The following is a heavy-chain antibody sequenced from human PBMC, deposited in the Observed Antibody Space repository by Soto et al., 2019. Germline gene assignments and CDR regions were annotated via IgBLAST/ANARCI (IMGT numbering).Heavy chain of an antibody. CDR2: ISYDGRNK. J-gene: IGHJ4*02. Sequence: LRLSCAASGFSLNDYGMHWVRQPPGKGLEWVADISYDGRNKYYTDSVRGRFTISRDISKGTLYLQMNSLRPEDTAVYYCAKSNRGAYDTPDFWGQGTPVTVSS. CDR3: AKSNRGAYDTPDF. CDR1: GFSLNDYG. V-gene: IGHV3-30*18. D-gene: IGHD3-22*01.